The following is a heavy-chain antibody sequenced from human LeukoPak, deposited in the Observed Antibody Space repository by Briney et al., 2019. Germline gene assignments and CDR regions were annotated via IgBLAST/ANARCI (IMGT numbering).Heavy chain of an antibody. J-gene: IGHJ5*02. CDR2: IYYSGST. CDR3: ANYGSGSYRFDP. V-gene: IGHV4-31*03. D-gene: IGHD3-10*01. CDR1: GGSISSGGHY. Sequence: SETLSLTCTVSGGSISSGGHYWSWIRQHPGKGLEWIGYIYYSGSTYYNPSLKSRVTISVDTSKNQFSLKLSSVTAADTAVYYCANYGSGSYRFDPWGQGTLVTVSS.